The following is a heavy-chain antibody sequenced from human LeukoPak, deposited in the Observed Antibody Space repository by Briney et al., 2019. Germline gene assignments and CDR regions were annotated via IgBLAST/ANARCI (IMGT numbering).Heavy chain of an antibody. D-gene: IGHD3-22*01. CDR2: IIPIFGTA. V-gene: IGHV1-69*06. J-gene: IGHJ4*02. CDR1: GYTFTSYY. CDR3: ARGGSDSSGYYYYFDY. Sequence: ASVKVSCKASGYTFTSYYMHWVRQAPGQGLEWMGGIIPIFGTANYAQKFQGRVTITADKSTSTAYMELSSLRSEDTAVYYCARGGSDSSGYYYYFDYWGQGTLVTVSS.